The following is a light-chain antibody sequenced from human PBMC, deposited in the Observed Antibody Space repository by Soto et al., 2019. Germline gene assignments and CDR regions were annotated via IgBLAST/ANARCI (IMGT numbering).Light chain of an antibody. CDR2: TAS. Sequence: AIQMTQSPSSLSASVGDRVTITCRASQGIRVDLGWYQVKPGKAPKLLIYTASNLPSGVPSRCSGSGSGTDFTLTINSLQPEDFATYYCLQEYNYPLTFGGGTRVEIK. CDR3: LQEYNYPLT. CDR1: QGIRVD. V-gene: IGKV1-6*01. J-gene: IGKJ4*01.